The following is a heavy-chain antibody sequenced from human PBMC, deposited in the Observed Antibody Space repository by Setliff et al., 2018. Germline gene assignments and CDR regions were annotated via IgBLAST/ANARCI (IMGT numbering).Heavy chain of an antibody. Sequence: GESLKISCRGSGYTFSDYWIGWVRQMPGKGLEWMGIIYPGDSDTRYSPSFQGQVTFSADKSISTAYLQWSSLRPEDTAMYYCSRDFFGLCGNGVCYGRPPFDYSGQGTLVTVSS. V-gene: IGHV5-51*01. CDR2: IYPGDSDT. CDR1: GYTFSDYW. J-gene: IGHJ4*02. D-gene: IGHD2-8*01. CDR3: SRDFFGLCGNGVCYGRPPFDY.